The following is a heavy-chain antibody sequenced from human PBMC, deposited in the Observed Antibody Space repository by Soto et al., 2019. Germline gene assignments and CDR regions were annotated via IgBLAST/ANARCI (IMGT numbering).Heavy chain of an antibody. CDR2: IWYNGTNK. CDR1: GFSFSNFG. J-gene: IGHJ6*02. CDR3: ARDSTYCSGGKCYSFGAMDV. V-gene: IGHV3-33*01. D-gene: IGHD2-15*01. Sequence: QVQLVESGGGVVQPGRSLRLSCAASGFSFSNFGMHWVRQAPGKGLEWVAVIWYNGTNKYYADSMKGRFTISRDNSRNTLYLQLSSLTAEDTALYYCARDSTYCSGGKCYSFGAMDVWGQGTTVTVSS.